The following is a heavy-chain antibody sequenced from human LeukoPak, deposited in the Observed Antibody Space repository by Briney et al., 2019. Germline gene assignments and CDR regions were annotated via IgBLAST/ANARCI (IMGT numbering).Heavy chain of an antibody. CDR1: GGTFSSYA. Sequence: SVKVSCKASGGTFSSYAISWVRQAPGQGLEWMGGIIPIFGTANYAQKFQGRVTITADESTSTAYMELSSLRSEDTAVYCCARVDTAMGYYYYGMDVWGKGTTVTVSS. J-gene: IGHJ6*04. CDR3: ARVDTAMGYYYYGMDV. D-gene: IGHD5-18*01. V-gene: IGHV1-69*01. CDR2: IIPIFGTA.